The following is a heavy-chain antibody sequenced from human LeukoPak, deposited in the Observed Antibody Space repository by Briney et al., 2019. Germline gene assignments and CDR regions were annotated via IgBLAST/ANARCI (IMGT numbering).Heavy chain of an antibody. CDR1: GFTLSNYW. J-gene: IGHJ4*02. D-gene: IGHD2-15*01. CDR2: VSSDGATT. CDR3: ARAVGGLLDY. Sequence: GGSLRLSCAVSGFTLSNYWIHWVRQAPGKGLVWVSLVSSDGATTTYADSVKGRFTISRDNVKSTVYPQMSILRAEDTAVYYCARAVGGLLDYWGQGTLVTVSS. V-gene: IGHV3-74*01.